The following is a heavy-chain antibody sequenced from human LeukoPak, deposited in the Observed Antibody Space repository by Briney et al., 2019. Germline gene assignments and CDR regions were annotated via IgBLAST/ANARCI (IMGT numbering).Heavy chain of an antibody. Sequence: PGGSLRLSCAASGFTFSSNWTHWVRQAPGKGLVRVSRINEDGSTTNYADSVKGRFTISRDNAKNTLYLQMNSLRAEDTAVYYCVRDLGGRSGHWGQGTLVTVSS. CDR3: VRDLGGRSGH. V-gene: IGHV3-74*01. CDR1: GFTFSSNW. D-gene: IGHD1-26*01. J-gene: IGHJ4*02. CDR2: INEDGSTT.